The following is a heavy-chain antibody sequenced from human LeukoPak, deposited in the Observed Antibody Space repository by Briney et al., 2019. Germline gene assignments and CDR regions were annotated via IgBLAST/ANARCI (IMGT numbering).Heavy chain of an antibody. Sequence: PSETLSLTCAVYGGSFSGYYWSWIRQPPGKGLEWIGEINHSGSTNYNPSLKSRVTISVDTSKNQSSLKLSSVTAADTAVYYCARLHRGVAAAGTGYYFDYWGQGTLVTVSS. D-gene: IGHD6-13*01. CDR2: INHSGST. V-gene: IGHV4-34*01. J-gene: IGHJ4*02. CDR3: ARLHRGVAAAGTGYYFDY. CDR1: GGSFSGYY.